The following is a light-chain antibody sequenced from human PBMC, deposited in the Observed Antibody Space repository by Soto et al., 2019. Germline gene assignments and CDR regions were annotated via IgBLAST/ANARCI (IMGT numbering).Light chain of an antibody. CDR1: QSVLYSSNNNNY. J-gene: IGKJ1*01. CDR3: QKYSNSTLS. V-gene: IGKV4-1*01. CDR2: WAS. Sequence: DIVMTQSPDSLAVSLGERATIKCKSSQSVLYSSNNNNYLAWYQQKPGQPPKLLIYWASSRESGVPDRFSGSGSGTDFTLTIISLQADDLAVYYCQKYSNSTLSFGQGTRV.